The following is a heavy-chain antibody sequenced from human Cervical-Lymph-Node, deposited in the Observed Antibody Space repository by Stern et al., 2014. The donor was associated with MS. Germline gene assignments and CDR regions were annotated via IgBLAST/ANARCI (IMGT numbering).Heavy chain of an antibody. J-gene: IGHJ4*02. CDR1: GGSISSYY. CDR2: IYFSGNT. D-gene: IGHD3-9*01. V-gene: IGHV4-59*08. Sequence: QLQLQESGPGLVKPSETLSLTCTVSGGSISSYYWNWIRQPPGKGLEWIGYIYFSGNTNYNPSLKSRVTMSIDTSKNQFSLRLNSVTAADTAVYYCARNFNILTGYFDSWGQGTLVTVSS. CDR3: ARNFNILTGYFDS.